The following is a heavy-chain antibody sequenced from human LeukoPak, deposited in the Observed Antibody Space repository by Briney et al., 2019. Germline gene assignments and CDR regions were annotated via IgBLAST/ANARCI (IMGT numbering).Heavy chain of an antibody. Sequence: SETLSLTCAVYGGSFSGYYWSWIRQPPGKGLEWIGEINHSGSTNYNPSLKSRVTISVDTSKNQFSLKLSSVTAADTAVYYCARLPQIRITMVRGVIIPEAYWGQGTLVTVSS. V-gene: IGHV4-34*01. CDR3: ARLPQIRITMVRGVIIPEAY. D-gene: IGHD3-10*01. J-gene: IGHJ4*02. CDR2: INHSGST. CDR1: GGSFSGYY.